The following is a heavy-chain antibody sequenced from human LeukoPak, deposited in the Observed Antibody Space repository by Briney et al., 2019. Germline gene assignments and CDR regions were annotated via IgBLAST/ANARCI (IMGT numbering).Heavy chain of an antibody. V-gene: IGHV4-59*08. D-gene: IGHD1-26*01. CDR2: THYSADS. J-gene: IGHJ4*02. CDR3: ARHADGGTYPLDY. Sequence: SETLSLTCTVSGGSITSNYWSCIRHPPGGRLEHIGYTHYSADSKNNPSLKSRVTMSMDTSKNQFSLNLTSVTAADTAVYYCARHADGGTYPLDYWGQGTLVTVSS. CDR1: GGSITSNY.